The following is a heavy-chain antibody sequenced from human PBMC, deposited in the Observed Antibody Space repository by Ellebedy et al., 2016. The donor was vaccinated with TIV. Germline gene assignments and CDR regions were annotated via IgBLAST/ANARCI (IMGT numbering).Heavy chain of an antibody. J-gene: IGHJ4*02. CDR1: GFTFSSYA. CDR2: ISGSGGST. D-gene: IGHD2-21*01. Sequence: GGSLRLSXAASGFTFSSYAMSWVRQAPGKGLEWVSAISGSGGSTYYADSVKGRFTISRDNSKNTLYLQMNSLRAEDTAVYYCAIFRYSLEVYYFDYWGQGTLVTVSS. V-gene: IGHV3-23*01. CDR3: AIFRYSLEVYYFDY.